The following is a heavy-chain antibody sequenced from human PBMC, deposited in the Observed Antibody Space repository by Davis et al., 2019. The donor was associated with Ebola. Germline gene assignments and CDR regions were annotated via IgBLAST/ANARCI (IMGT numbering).Heavy chain of an antibody. V-gene: IGHV4-34*01. CDR2: INHSGST. CDR1: GGSFSGYY. Sequence: SETLSLTCAVYGGSFSGYYWRWIRQTPGKGLEWIGEINHSGSTNYNPSLKSRVTISVDTSKNQFSLKLSSVTAADTAVYYCARVARYWGQGTLVTVSS. CDR3: ARVARY. D-gene: IGHD6-6*01. J-gene: IGHJ4*02.